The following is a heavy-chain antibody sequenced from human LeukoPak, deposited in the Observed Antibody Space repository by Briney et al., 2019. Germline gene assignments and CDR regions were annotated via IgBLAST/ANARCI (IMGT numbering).Heavy chain of an antibody. J-gene: IGHJ4*02. V-gene: IGHV1-69*04. CDR3: ASRYCTGDGCYLGSFDY. CDR1: VGTFSNYA. D-gene: IGHD2-15*01. Sequence: ASVKVSCKACVGTFSNYAINWVRQAPGQGLEWMGRSIPILDITNYAQKFQGRVTITADKSTSTAYMELSSLRSADTAVYYCASRYCTGDGCYLGSFDYWGRGTLVTVSS. CDR2: SIPILDIT.